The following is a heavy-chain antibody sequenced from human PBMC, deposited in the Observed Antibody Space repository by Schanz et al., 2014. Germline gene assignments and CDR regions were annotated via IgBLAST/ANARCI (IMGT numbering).Heavy chain of an antibody. V-gene: IGHV1-18*01. CDR2: ISAYNGHT. CDR3: ARSGSSNWYFFDY. CDR1: GGTFSSYT. Sequence: QLQLVQSGAEVKKPGSSVKVSCKLSGGTFSSYTISWMRQAPGQGLEWMGWISAYNGHTDYAQKLQGRVTLTTDTSTSTAYMELRNLRSDDTAVYYCARSGSSNWYFFDYWGQGTLVTVSS. D-gene: IGHD6-13*01. J-gene: IGHJ4*02.